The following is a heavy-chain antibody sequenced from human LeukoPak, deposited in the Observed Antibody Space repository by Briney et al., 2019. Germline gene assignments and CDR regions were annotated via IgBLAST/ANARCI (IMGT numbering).Heavy chain of an antibody. Sequence: ASVKVSCKVSGYTLTELSMHWVRQAPGKGLEWMGGFDPEDGETIYAQKFQGRVTMTEDTSTDTAYMELSSLRPEDTAVYYCATGDSSSWYYAFDIWGQGTMVTVSS. V-gene: IGHV1-24*01. CDR3: ATGDSSSWYYAFDI. CDR2: FDPEDGET. CDR1: GYTLTELS. J-gene: IGHJ3*02. D-gene: IGHD6-13*01.